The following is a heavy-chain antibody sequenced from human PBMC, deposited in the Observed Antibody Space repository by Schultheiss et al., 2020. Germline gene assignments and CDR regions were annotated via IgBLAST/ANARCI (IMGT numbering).Heavy chain of an antibody. D-gene: IGHD4-17*01. CDR1: GGSIGSGDYY. V-gene: IGHV4-30-4*01. Sequence: SETLSLTCTVSGGSIGSGDYYWSWIRQPPGKGLEWIGYIYYSGSTYYSPSLKSRVIISVDTSKNQFSLKLSSVTAADTAVHYCAMYGDKGEYWYFDLWGRGTLVTVSS. CDR2: IYYSGST. J-gene: IGHJ2*01. CDR3: AMYGDKGEYWYFDL.